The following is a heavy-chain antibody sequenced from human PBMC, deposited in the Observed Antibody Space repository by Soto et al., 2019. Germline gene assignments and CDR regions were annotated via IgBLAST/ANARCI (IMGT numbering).Heavy chain of an antibody. Sequence: QVQLVQSGAEVKKPGASVRVSCMASGYTFTSYYMHWVRQAPGQGLEWMGIINPGGGTTTYAHKFPARVTMTRDTSTSTVYLELSSLRSEDTAVYYCPRAGYGDYTWYYGMDVWGQGTTVTVSS. CDR2: INPGGGTT. J-gene: IGHJ6*02. CDR3: PRAGYGDYTWYYGMDV. V-gene: IGHV1-46*01. CDR1: GYTFTSYY. D-gene: IGHD4-17*01.